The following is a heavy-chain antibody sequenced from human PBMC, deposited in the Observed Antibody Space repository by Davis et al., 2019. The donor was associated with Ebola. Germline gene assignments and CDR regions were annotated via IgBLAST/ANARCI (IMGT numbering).Heavy chain of an antibody. CDR2: ISGSGAST. Sequence: GGSLRLSCAASQFTFTNFAMNWVRQAPGKGPEWVSSISGSGASTYYADSVKGRFTISRDNSEDTLFLQMHSLRVEDTAIYYCAKGNYDSSGYWGYWFDPWGQGTQVTVSS. CDR3: AKGNYDSSGYWGYWFDP. CDR1: QFTFTNFA. D-gene: IGHD3-22*01. V-gene: IGHV3-23*01. J-gene: IGHJ5*02.